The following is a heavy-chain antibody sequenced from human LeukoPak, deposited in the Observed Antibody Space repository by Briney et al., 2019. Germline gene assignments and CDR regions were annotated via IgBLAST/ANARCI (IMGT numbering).Heavy chain of an antibody. CDR3: AKDSWYGDPPQANDH. Sequence: PGGSLRLPCAASGFTFSNYAMSWVRQAPGKGLEWVSTSSGSGGSTYYADSVKGRFTISRDNSKNTLYLQMNSLRAEDTAVYYCAKDSWYGDPPQANDHWGQGTLVTVSS. CDR2: SSGSGGST. J-gene: IGHJ4*02. CDR1: GFTFSNYA. V-gene: IGHV3-23*01. D-gene: IGHD4-17*01.